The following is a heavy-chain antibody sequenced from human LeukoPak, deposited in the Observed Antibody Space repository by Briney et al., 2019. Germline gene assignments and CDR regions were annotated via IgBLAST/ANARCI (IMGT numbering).Heavy chain of an antibody. V-gene: IGHV1-69*05. J-gene: IGHJ4*02. D-gene: IGHD5-18*01. CDR1: GGTFSSYA. CDR3: ARSYGYSYGAFDY. CDR2: IIPIFGTA. Sequence: SVKVSCKASGGTFSSYAISWVRQAPGQGLEWMGRIIPIFGTANYAQKFQGRVTITTGESTSTAYMELSSLRSEDTAVYYCARSYGYSYGAFDYWGQGTLVTVSS.